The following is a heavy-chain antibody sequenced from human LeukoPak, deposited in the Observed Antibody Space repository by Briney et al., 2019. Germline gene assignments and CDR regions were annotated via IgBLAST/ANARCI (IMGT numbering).Heavy chain of an antibody. J-gene: IGHJ4*02. CDR3: ANGDGFDY. D-gene: IGHD5-24*01. CDR2: IKQDGSEK. CDR1: GFIFSSYA. V-gene: IGHV3-7*01. Sequence: GGSLGLSCAASGFIFSSYAMSWVRQAPGKGLEWVANIKQDGSEKYYVDSVKGRFTISRDNAKNSLYLQMNSLRAEDTAVYYCANGDGFDYWGQGTLVTVSS.